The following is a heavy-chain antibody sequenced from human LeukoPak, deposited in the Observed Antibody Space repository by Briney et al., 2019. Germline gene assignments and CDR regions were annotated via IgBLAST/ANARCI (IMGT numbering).Heavy chain of an antibody. CDR3: AKEERQLGLDY. V-gene: IGHV3-30*18. Sequence: GGSLRLSCAASGFTFSSYGMHWVRQAPGKGLEWVSVISYDGSNKYYADSVKGRFTISRDNSKNTLYLQMNSLRAEDTAVYYCAKEERQLGLDYGSQGTLVTVSS. CDR2: ISYDGSNK. J-gene: IGHJ4*02. CDR1: GFTFSSYG. D-gene: IGHD6-6*01.